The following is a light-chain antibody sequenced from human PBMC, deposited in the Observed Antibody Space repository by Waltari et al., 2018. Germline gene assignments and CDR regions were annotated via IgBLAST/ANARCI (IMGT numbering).Light chain of an antibody. J-gene: IGKJ4*01. CDR3: QKYGSTRLT. CDR1: RSVSSSS. Sequence: DIVLTQSPATLSSSLGDRATLSCRASRSVSSSSFAWYQQKPGQAPRLLIHGASIEATGIPERFSGGGSGTDFTLTISRREPEDFAVYYCQKYGSTRLTFGGGTKGEIK. CDR2: GAS. V-gene: IGKV3-20*01.